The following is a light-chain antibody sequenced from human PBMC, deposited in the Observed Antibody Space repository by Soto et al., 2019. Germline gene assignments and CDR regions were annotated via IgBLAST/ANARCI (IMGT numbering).Light chain of an antibody. CDR1: QSISVTY. CDR2: GAS. V-gene: IGKV3-15*01. Sequence: EVVFTQSPATLSLSPGERATLSCRASQSISVTYLAWYQQKPGQAPRLLIFGASTGDTGIPARFSGSWSGTEFTLPLSRLQSEDFSVYYCHQYNNWPQTFGQGTKVDIK. J-gene: IGKJ1*01. CDR3: HQYNNWPQT.